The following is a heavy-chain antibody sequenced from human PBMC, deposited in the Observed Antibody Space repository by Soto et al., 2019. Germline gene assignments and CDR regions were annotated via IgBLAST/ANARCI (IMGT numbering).Heavy chain of an antibody. CDR2: IYHSGST. D-gene: IGHD2-2*01. J-gene: IGHJ5*02. V-gene: IGHV4-30-2*01. CDR1: GGSISSGGYS. CDR3: ARSLGYCSSTSCFNWFDP. Sequence: PSETLSLTCAVSGGSISSGGYSWSWIRQPPGKGLEWIGYIYHSGSTYYNPSLKSRVTISVDRSKNQFSLKLSSVIAADTAVYYRARSLGYCSSTSCFNWFDPWGQGTLVTVSS.